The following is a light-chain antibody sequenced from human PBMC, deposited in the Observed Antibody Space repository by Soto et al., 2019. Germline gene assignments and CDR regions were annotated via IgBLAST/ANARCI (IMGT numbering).Light chain of an antibody. CDR3: QQYNNWPIT. V-gene: IGKV3-15*01. CDR2: GAS. J-gene: IGKJ5*01. CDR1: QSVSSSY. Sequence: EIVLTQSPGTLSLSPGERATLSCRASQSVSSSYLAWYQQKPGQAPRPLIYGASTRATGIPARFSGSGSGTEFTLTISSLQSEDFAVYYCQQYNNWPITFGQGTRLEIK.